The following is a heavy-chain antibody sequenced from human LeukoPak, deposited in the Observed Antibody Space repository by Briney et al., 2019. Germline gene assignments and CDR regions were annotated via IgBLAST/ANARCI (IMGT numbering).Heavy chain of an antibody. V-gene: IGHV1-2*02. CDR3: ARAWVVPAAPNWFDP. Sequence: ASVKVSCKASGYTFTGYYMHWVRQAPGQGLEWMGWINPNSGGTNYAQKFQGRVTMTRDTSISTAYMELSRLRSVDTAVYYCARAWVVPAAPNWFDPWGQGTLVTVSS. D-gene: IGHD2-2*01. J-gene: IGHJ5*02. CDR2: INPNSGGT. CDR1: GYTFTGYY.